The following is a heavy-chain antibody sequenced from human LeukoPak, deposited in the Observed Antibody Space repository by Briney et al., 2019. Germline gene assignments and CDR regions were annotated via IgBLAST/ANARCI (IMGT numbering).Heavy chain of an antibody. CDR3: ARGKFGESGIVDY. Sequence: SETLSLTCTVSGGSISSYYWSWIRQPPGKGLEWIGYIYTSGSTNYNPSLKSRVTISVDTSRNQFSLKLSSVTAADTAVYYCARGKFGESGIVDYWGQGTLVTVSS. D-gene: IGHD3-10*01. J-gene: IGHJ4*02. V-gene: IGHV4-4*09. CDR1: GGSISSYY. CDR2: IYTSGST.